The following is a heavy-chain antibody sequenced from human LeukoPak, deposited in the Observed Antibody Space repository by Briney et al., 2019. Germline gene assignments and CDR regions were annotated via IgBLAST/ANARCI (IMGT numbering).Heavy chain of an antibody. CDR2: IYYSGST. J-gene: IGHJ4*02. CDR1: GGSISSYY. CDR3: ARDTEQRGPDY. V-gene: IGHV4-59*12. D-gene: IGHD1/OR15-1a*01. Sequence: SETLSLTCTVSGGSISSYYWSWIRQPPGKGLEWIGSIYYSGSTYYNPSLKSRVTISVDTSKNQFSLKLSSVTAADTAVYYCARDTEQRGPDYWGQGTLVTVSS.